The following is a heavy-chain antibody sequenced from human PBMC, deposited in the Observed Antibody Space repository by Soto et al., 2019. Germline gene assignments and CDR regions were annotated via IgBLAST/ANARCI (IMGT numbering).Heavy chain of an antibody. CDR2: TWYDGSNK. Sequence: QVQLVESGGGVVQPGRSLRLSCAASGFTFSSHGMHWVRQAPGKGLEWVAVTWYDGSNKYYADSVQGRFTISRDNSKNMLYLQMDSLRAEDTAVYYCARGSGGYYYYMDVWGKGTTFTVSS. J-gene: IGHJ6*03. CDR1: GFTFSSHG. CDR3: ARGSGGYYYYMDV. D-gene: IGHD6-13*01. V-gene: IGHV3-33*01.